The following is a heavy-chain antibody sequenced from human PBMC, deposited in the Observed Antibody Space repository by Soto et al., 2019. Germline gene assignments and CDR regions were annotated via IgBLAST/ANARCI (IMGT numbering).Heavy chain of an antibody. Sequence: PGESLKNSCQCSGCPFFNYWIAWVRQLPGKGLEWMGIVYPDDSDTRYSPSFQGQVTISADKSISTAYLQWSSLKASATAMYYCARRHDSGAYFNYWGQGTLVTVSS. CDR2: VYPDDSDT. J-gene: IGHJ4*02. CDR1: GCPFFNYW. D-gene: IGHD4-17*01. CDR3: ARRHDSGAYFNY. V-gene: IGHV5-51*01.